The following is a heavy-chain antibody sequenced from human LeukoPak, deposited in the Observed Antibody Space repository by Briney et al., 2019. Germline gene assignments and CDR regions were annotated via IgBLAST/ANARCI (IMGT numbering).Heavy chain of an antibody. CDR1: GFTFSSYA. V-gene: IGHV3-23*01. CDR3: ARVGNRYNWNYQGLAFDI. D-gene: IGHD1-7*01. Sequence: GGSLRLSCAASGFTFSSYAMSWVRQAPGKGLEWVSAISGSGGSTYYADSVKGRFTISRDNSKNTLYLQMNSLRAEDTAVYYCARVGNRYNWNYQGLAFDIWGQGTMVTVSS. J-gene: IGHJ3*02. CDR2: ISGSGGST.